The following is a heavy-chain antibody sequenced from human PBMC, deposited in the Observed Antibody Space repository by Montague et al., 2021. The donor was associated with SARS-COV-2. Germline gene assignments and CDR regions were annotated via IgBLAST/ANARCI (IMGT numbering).Heavy chain of an antibody. V-gene: IGHV3-11*05. CDR2: ISSSGGHT. J-gene: IGHJ4*02. CDR3: AKAGGCTSAGCYSFDY. D-gene: IGHD2-2*02. CDR1: GFTFSDHY. Sequence: SLRLSCAASGFTFSDHYLNWIRHSLGKGLEWISFISSSGGHTNYADSVKGRFTVSRDNAKNSVYLVMNTLRAEDTAVYYCAKAGGCTSAGCYSFDYWGQGTLVTVSS.